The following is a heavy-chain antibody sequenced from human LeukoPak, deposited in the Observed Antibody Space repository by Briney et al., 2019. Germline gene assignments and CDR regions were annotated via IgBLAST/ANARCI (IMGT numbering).Heavy chain of an antibody. D-gene: IGHD3-22*01. V-gene: IGHV4-59*01. CDR3: VRAPHYYDGNGRRGNRFDY. CDR1: GGSISSYY. J-gene: IGHJ4*02. Sequence: PSETLSLTCTVSGGSISSYYWSWIRQPPGKGLEWIGHIYYSGTTNYNPSLNSRVTISVDTSKNQFSLNLSSVTAADTAVYYCVRAPHYYDGNGRRGNRFDYWGRGTLVTVSS. CDR2: IYYSGTT.